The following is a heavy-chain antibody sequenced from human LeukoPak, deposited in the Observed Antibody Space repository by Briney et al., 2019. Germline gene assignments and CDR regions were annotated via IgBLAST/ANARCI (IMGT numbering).Heavy chain of an antibody. V-gene: IGHV3-21*01. D-gene: IGHD4-23*01. CDR2: ISSRSSYI. J-gene: IGHJ4*02. Sequence: GGSLRLSCAASGFTFSNYSMNWVRQAPGKGLEWVSSISSRSSYIYYADSLKGRFTISRDNAKNSPYLQMNSLRAEDTAVYYCANLLRWEPYWGQGTLVTVSS. CDR3: ANLLRWEPY. CDR1: GFTFSNYS.